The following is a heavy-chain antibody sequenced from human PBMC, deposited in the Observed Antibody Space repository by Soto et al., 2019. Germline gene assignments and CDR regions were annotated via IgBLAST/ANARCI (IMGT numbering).Heavy chain of an antibody. CDR2: IKSKTDGGTT. CDR1: GFTFSNAW. V-gene: IGHV3-15*01. J-gene: IGHJ5*02. CDR3: TTDRRFNWFDP. Sequence: GGSLRLSCAASGFTFSNAWMSWVRQAPGKGREWVGRIKSKTDGGTTDYAAPVTGRFTISRDHSNNTLYPQMTSLKTEATAVYYCTTDRRFNWFDPWGQGTLVTVSS.